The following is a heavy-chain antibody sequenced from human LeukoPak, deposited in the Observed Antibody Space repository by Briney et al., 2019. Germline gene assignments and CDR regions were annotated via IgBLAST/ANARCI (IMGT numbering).Heavy chain of an antibody. V-gene: IGHV4-34*01. CDR3: ARGSVAFDY. CDR1: GGSFSGYN. CDR2: INHSGST. D-gene: IGHD5/OR15-5a*01. Sequence: NPSETLSLTCAVYGGSFSGYNWSWIRQPPGKGLEWIGEINHSGSTNYNPSLKSRVTIPVDTSKNQFSLKLSSVTAADTAVYYCARGSVAFDYWGQGTLVTVSS. J-gene: IGHJ4*02.